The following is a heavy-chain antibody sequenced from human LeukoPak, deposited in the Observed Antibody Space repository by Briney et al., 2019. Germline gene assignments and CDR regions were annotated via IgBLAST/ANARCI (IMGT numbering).Heavy chain of an antibody. J-gene: IGHJ6*02. CDR1: GFTFRSYG. Sequence: PGRSLRLSCAASGFTFRSYGMHWVRQAPGKGLEWVAVIWYDGSNKYYADSVKGRFTISRDNSKNTLYLQMNSLRAEDMAVYYCARGKGGSYYYYYGMDVWGQGTTVTVSS. CDR3: ARGKGGSYYYYYGMDV. D-gene: IGHD1-26*01. V-gene: IGHV3-33*01. CDR2: IWYDGSNK.